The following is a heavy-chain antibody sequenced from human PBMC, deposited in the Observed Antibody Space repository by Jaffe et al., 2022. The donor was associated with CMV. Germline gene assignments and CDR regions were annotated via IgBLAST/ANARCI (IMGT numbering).Heavy chain of an antibody. V-gene: IGHV5-51*01. CDR3: ARCHPGEGSFYYFDY. CDR1: GYSFTNYW. CDR2: IYPGDSDT. J-gene: IGHJ4*02. Sequence: EVQLVQSGAEVKKPGESLKISCKASGYSFTNYWIGWVRQMPGKGLEWMGIIYPGDSDTRYSPSFQGQVTISADKSISTAYLQWSSLKASDTAVYYCARCHPGEGSFYYFDYWGQGTLVTVSS. D-gene: IGHD3-22*01.